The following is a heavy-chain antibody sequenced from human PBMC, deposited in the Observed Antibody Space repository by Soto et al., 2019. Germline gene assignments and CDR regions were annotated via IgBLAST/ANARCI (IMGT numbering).Heavy chain of an antibody. J-gene: IGHJ4*02. CDR2: IDQDESRK. CDR1: GLTFSNYW. CDR3: ATDILIREN. V-gene: IGHV3-7*03. Sequence: GGSLRLSCVASGLTFSNYWMTWVRQAPGKGLEWVANIDQDESRKNYADSVGGRFIISRDNAKNSVYLQMNSLTADDTGVYYCATDILIRENWGQGTRVTVSS. D-gene: IGHD2-21*01.